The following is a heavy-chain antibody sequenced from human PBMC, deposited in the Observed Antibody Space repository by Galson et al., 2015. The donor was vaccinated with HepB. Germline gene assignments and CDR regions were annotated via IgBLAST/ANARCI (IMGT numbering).Heavy chain of an antibody. J-gene: IGHJ4*02. CDR2: IWYDGSNK. D-gene: IGHD3-3*01. CDR1: GFTFSSYG. Sequence: SLRLSCAASGFTFSSYGMHWVRQAPGKGLEWVAVIWYDGSNKYYADSVKGRFTISRDNSKNTLYLQMNSLRAEDTAVYYCAREGGTIFWSTIPSYYFDYWGQGTLVTVSS. V-gene: IGHV3-33*01. CDR3: AREGGTIFWSTIPSYYFDY.